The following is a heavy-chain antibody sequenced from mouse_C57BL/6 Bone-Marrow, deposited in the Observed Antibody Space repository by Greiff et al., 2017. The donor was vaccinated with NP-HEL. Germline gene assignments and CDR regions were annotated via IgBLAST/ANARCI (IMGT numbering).Heavy chain of an antibody. J-gene: IGHJ4*01. CDR3: ASLYYYGSSPYYYAMDY. V-gene: IGHV2-2*01. CDR1: GFSLTSYG. CDR2: IWSGGST. Sequence: VQRVESGPGLVQPSQSLSIPCTVSGFSLTSYGVHWVRQSPGKGLEWLGVIWSGGSTDYNAAFISRLSISKDNSKSQVFFKMNSRQADDTAIYYCASLYYYGSSPYYYAMDYWGQGTSVTVSS. D-gene: IGHD1-1*01.